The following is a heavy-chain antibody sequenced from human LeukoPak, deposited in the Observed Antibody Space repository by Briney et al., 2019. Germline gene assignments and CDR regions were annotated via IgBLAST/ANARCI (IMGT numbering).Heavy chain of an antibody. Sequence: GGSLRLSCAASGFTFDDYAMHWVRQAPGKGLEWVSGISWNSGSIGYADSVKGRFTISRDNAKNSLYLQMNSLRAEDTALYYCAKDSGGLYCSGGSCHYYDYWGQGTLVTVSS. CDR3: AKDSGGLYCSGGSCHYYDY. V-gene: IGHV3-9*01. CDR2: ISWNSGSI. CDR1: GFTFDDYA. J-gene: IGHJ4*02. D-gene: IGHD2-15*01.